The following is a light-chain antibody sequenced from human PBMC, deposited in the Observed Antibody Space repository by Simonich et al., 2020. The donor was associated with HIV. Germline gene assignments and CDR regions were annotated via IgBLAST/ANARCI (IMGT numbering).Light chain of an antibody. CDR2: GAS. CDR1: QSCSSN. CDR3: QQYNTRPGT. Sequence: EIVMTQSPATLSVSPGERATLSCRATQSCSSNLAWYKQKPGQAPRLLIYGASTRATGIPARFSGSGSGTEFTLTISSLQSEDFAVYYCQQYNTRPGTFGQGTKVEIK. V-gene: IGKV3-15*01. J-gene: IGKJ1*01.